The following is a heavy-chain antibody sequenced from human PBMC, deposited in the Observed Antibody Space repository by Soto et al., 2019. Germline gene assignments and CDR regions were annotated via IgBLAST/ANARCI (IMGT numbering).Heavy chain of an antibody. V-gene: IGHV1-18*01. CDR1: GYTFTSYG. J-gene: IGHJ2*01. D-gene: IGHD6-19*01. Sequence: QVQLVQSGAEVKKPGASVKVSCKASGYTFTSYGISWVRQAPGQGLEWMGWISAYNGNTNYAQKLQGRVTMTTDKSTSTAYMELRGLRSDDTAVYYCARDGGAVAGLRGWYFDLWGRGTLVTVSS. CDR2: ISAYNGNT. CDR3: ARDGGAVAGLRGWYFDL.